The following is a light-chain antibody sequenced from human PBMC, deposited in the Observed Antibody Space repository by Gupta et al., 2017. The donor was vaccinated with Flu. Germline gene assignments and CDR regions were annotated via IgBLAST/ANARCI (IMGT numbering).Light chain of an antibody. V-gene: IGKV1-5*03. Sequence: DIQMTQSPSTLSASVGDRVTITCRASQSISNWLAWYQQKPGKAPKLLIYKASTLESGVPSRFSGSGTGTEFTLTISSLQPDDSATYYCQQCNSYSVTFDGGTKVEIK. CDR1: QSISNW. CDR2: KAS. CDR3: QQCNSYSVT. J-gene: IGKJ4*01.